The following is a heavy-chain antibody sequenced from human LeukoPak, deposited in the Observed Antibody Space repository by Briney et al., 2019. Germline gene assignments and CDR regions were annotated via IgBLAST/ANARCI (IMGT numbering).Heavy chain of an antibody. CDR2: IYYSGST. CDR1: GGSISSGDYY. V-gene: IGHV4-30-4*01. Sequence: PSETLSLTCTVSGGSISSGDYYWSWIRQPPGKGLEWIGYIYYSGSTYYKSSLRSRLIISVDTSKNQFSLKLSSVTAADTAAYHCARQVTAAPRFDYWGQGTLVTVSS. J-gene: IGHJ4*02. D-gene: IGHD2-2*01. CDR3: ARQVTAAPRFDY.